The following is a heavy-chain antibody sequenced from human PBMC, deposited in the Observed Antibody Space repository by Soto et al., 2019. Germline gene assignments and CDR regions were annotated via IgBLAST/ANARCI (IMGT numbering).Heavy chain of an antibody. CDR2: IYHSGST. CDR1: SGSISSSNW. Sequence: SDTLSLTCAVSSGSISSSNWWSWVRQPPGKGLEWIGEIYHSGSTNYNPSLKSRVTISVDTSKNQFSLKLSSVTAADTAVYYCARGNCSGGSCYAVDPWGQGTLVTVSS. V-gene: IGHV4-4*02. CDR3: ARGNCSGGSCYAVDP. J-gene: IGHJ5*02. D-gene: IGHD2-15*01.